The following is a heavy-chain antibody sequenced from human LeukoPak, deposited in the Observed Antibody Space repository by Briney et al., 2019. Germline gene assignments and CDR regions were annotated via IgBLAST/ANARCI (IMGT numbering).Heavy chain of an antibody. Sequence: SETLSLTCTVSGGSISSYYWTWIRQPPGKGLEWIGYIYYSGSTNYNPSLKSRVTISVDTSKNQFSLKLSSVTAADTAVYYCAGQTGRYLDYFAHGTLVIDSS. V-gene: IGHV4-59*01. CDR3: AGQTGRYLDY. CDR2: IYYSGST. D-gene: IGHD7-27*01. CDR1: GGSISSYY. J-gene: IGHJ4*01.